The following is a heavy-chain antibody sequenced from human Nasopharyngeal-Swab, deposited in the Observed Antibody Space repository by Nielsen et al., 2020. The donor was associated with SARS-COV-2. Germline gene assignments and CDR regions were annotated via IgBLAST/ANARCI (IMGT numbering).Heavy chain of an antibody. D-gene: IGHD3-22*01. Sequence: GGSLRLSCAASGLTFSSYGMHWVSQAPGKGLEWVAVISYDGSNKYYADSVKGRFTISRDNSKNTLYLQMNSLRAEDTAVYYCAKDLLYYYDSSGYPLYYWGQGTLVTVSS. V-gene: IGHV3-30*18. CDR1: GLTFSSYG. J-gene: IGHJ4*02. CDR3: AKDLLYYYDSSGYPLYY. CDR2: ISYDGSNK.